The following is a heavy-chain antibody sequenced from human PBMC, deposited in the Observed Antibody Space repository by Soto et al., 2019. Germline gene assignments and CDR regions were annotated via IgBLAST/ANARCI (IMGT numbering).Heavy chain of an antibody. V-gene: IGHV3-21*01. Sequence: PGGSLRLFCAASGFTFSTYNLNRVLQGPGKRLEWVSSISSGSAYIYYADSLKGRFAISRDNAKTSLYLQMNSLRADDTALYYCASDPTNHKHSSGWYSWFDTWGQGTLVTVSS. CDR1: GFTFSTYN. CDR3: ASDPTNHKHSSGWYSWFDT. D-gene: IGHD6-19*01. J-gene: IGHJ5*02. CDR2: ISSGSAYI.